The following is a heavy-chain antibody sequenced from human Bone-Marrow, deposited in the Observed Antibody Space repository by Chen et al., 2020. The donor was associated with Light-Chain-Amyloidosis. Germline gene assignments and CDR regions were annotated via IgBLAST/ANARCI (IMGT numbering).Heavy chain of an antibody. CDR3: ARRRDVYNFDY. CDR2: IYPDDSYA. D-gene: IGHD4-4*01. CDR1: GYTFPNYR. J-gene: IGHJ4*02. Sequence: EVQLEQSGPEVKKPGESLKISCKGSGYTFPNYRIGWVRQMPGKGLEWMGVIYPDDSYARYSPSFEGQVTISADKSITTAYLQWRSLKASDTAMYYCARRRDVYNFDYWGQGTLVTVSS. V-gene: IGHV5-51*01.